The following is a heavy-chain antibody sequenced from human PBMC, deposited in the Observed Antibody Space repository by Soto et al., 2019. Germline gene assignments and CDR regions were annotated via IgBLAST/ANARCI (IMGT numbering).Heavy chain of an antibody. CDR1: GGSLSGYY. CDR2: IKDGGRT. Sequence: QVQLQQWGAGLLKPSETLSLNCAVNGGSLSGYYWSWIRQTPGKGLEWIGEIKDGGRTNYSPSLKSRATISSDTSNNQFSLRLYSVTGADTGVYYCARGQEGVVATHWDQGTLVTVSS. J-gene: IGHJ4*02. CDR3: ARGQEGVVATH. V-gene: IGHV4-34*01. D-gene: IGHD5-12*01.